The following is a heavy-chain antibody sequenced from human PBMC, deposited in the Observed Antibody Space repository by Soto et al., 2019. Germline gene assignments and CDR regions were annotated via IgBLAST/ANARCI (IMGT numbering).Heavy chain of an antibody. D-gene: IGHD3-10*01. V-gene: IGHV1-18*01. CDR2: ISAYNGNT. CDR1: GYTFTSYG. CDR3: ARDRLYYGSGNDAFDI. J-gene: IGHJ3*02. Sequence: QVQLVQSGAEVKKPGASVKVSCKASGYTFTSYGISWVRQAPGQGLEWMGWISAYNGNTNYAQKLQGRVTMTTDTSTSSAYMELRTLRSDDTAVYYCARDRLYYGSGNDAFDIWGQGTMVTVSS.